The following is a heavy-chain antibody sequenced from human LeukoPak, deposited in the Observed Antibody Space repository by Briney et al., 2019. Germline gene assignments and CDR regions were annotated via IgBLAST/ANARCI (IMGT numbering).Heavy chain of an antibody. D-gene: IGHD3-10*01. V-gene: IGHV1-18*01. CDR1: GYSFINYG. CDR2: ISGYNANR. Sequence: GASVKVSCKASGYSFINYGMSWVRQAPGQGLEWMGWISGYNANRDYAQKFQDRVTMTIDTSATTAYMELRSLRSDDTALYYCAGDLTTYGQRNYFDYWGQGALVTVSS. J-gene: IGHJ4*02. CDR3: AGDLTTYGQRNYFDY.